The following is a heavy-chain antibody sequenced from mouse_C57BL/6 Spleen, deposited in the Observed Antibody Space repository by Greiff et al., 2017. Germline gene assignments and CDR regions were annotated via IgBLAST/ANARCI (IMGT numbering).Heavy chain of an antibody. CDR3: TWSDDDYPFDY. V-gene: IGHV1-54*01. J-gene: IGHJ2*01. Sequence: QVQLQQSGAELVRPGTSVKVSCKASGYAFTNYLIAWVKQRPGQGLEWIGEINPGGGGTNYNEKFKGKATLTADKSSSTAYLQISSLTSADSAVXYSTWSDDDYPFDYWGQGTPLTVSS. CDR2: INPGGGGT. D-gene: IGHD2-4*01. CDR1: GYAFTNYL.